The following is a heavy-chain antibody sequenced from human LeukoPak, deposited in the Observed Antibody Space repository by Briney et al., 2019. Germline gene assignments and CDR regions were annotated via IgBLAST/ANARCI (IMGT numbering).Heavy chain of an antibody. D-gene: IGHD6-19*01. V-gene: IGHV3-21*04. CDR1: GFTFSSYS. Sequence: GGSLRLSCAASGFTFSSYSMNWVRQAPGKGPEWVSSISSFNSYIYYADSVKGRFTISRDTSKNTLYLQMNSLRAEDTAVYYCAKVHSGWLFDYWGQGTLVTVSS. CDR3: AKVHSGWLFDY. J-gene: IGHJ4*02. CDR2: ISSFNSYI.